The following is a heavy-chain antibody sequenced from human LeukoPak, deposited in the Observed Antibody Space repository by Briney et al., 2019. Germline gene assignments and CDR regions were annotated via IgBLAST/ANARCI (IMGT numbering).Heavy chain of an antibody. Sequence: PGGSLRLSCAASGFTFSSYSMNWVRQAPGKGLEWVSYISSSSSTIYYADSVKGRFTISRDNAKISLFLQMNSLRAEDTAVYYCVRDLGGRSGHWGQGTLVTVSS. J-gene: IGHJ4*02. D-gene: IGHD1-26*01. CDR3: VRDLGGRSGH. V-gene: IGHV3-48*01. CDR2: ISSSSSTI. CDR1: GFTFSSYS.